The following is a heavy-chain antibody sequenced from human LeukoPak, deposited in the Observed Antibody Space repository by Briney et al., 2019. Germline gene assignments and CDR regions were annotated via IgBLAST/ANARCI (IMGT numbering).Heavy chain of an antibody. D-gene: IGHD3-10*01. V-gene: IGHV3-23*01. J-gene: IGHJ5*02. Sequence: PGGSLRLSCAASGFTFSSYGMSWVRQAPGKGLEWVSAISGSGGSTYYADSVKGRFTISRDNSKNTLYLQMNSLRAEDTAVYYCAKHTSVTMVRGPSWFDPWGQGTLVTVSS. CDR1: GFTFSSYG. CDR2: ISGSGGST. CDR3: AKHTSVTMVRGPSWFDP.